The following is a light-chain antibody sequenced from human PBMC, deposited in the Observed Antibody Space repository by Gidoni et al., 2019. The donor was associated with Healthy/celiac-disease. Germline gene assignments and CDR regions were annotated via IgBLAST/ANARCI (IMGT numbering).Light chain of an antibody. Sequence: SYELTQPPAVSVSPGQTASITCSGDKLGDKYACWYHQKPGQSPVQVIYQDSKRPSGIPERFSGSNSGNTATLTISGTQAMDEADYYCQAWDSSIVVFGGGTKLTVL. V-gene: IGLV3-1*01. CDR2: QDS. J-gene: IGLJ2*01. CDR1: KLGDKY. CDR3: QAWDSSIVV.